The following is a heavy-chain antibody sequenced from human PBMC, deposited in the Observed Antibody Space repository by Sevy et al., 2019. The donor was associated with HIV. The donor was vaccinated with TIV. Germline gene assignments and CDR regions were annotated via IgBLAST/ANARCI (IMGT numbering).Heavy chain of an antibody. D-gene: IGHD2-15*01. V-gene: IGHV3-74*01. CDR2: VNSDGSST. CDR3: VAANTWQDY. CDR1: GFTFSSYW. Sequence: GGSLRLSCAASGFTFSSYWMHWVRQAPGKGPVWVSGVNSDGSSTNYADSVKGRFTMSRDSAKNTLYLQMNSLRAEETAVYFCVAANTWQDYWGQGTLVTVSS. J-gene: IGHJ4*02.